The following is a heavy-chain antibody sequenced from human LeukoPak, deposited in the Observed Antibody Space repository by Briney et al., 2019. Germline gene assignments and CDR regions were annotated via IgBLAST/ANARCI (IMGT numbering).Heavy chain of an antibody. V-gene: IGHV3-20*04. J-gene: IGHJ4*02. CDR3: AKRGGIYSSSWYFDY. D-gene: IGHD6-13*01. Sequence: GGSLRLSCAASGFTFDDYGMSWVRQAPGKGLEWVSGINWNGGSTGYADSVKGRFTISRDNAKNSLYLQMNSLRAEDTAVYYCAKRGGIYSSSWYFDYWGQGTLVTVSS. CDR1: GFTFDDYG. CDR2: INWNGGST.